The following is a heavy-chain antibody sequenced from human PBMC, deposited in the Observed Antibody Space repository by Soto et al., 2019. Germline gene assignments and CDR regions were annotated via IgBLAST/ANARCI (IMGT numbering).Heavy chain of an antibody. Sequence: GESLKISCKGSGYNFINYWIGWVRQMPGKGLEWMGIIYPGDSNTRYSPSFQGQVTISADKSISTAYLQWSSLKASDTAMYYCARNSLYYDTRGYPGYWGQGTLVTVSS. J-gene: IGHJ4*02. CDR2: IYPGDSNT. CDR3: ARNSLYYDTRGYPGY. V-gene: IGHV5-51*01. CDR1: GYNFINYW. D-gene: IGHD3-22*01.